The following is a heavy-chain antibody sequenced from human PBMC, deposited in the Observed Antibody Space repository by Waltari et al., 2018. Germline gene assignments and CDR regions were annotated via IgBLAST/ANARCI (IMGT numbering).Heavy chain of an antibody. D-gene: IGHD2-15*01. Sequence: QVQLVESGGGVVQPGGSLRLSCAASGFTFSSYGMHWVRQAQGKGLEWVAFIRYDGSNKYYADSVKGRFTISRDNSKNTLYLQMNSLRAEDTAVYYCAKGTMAATPLFDYWGQGTLVTVSS. V-gene: IGHV3-30*02. CDR2: IRYDGSNK. J-gene: IGHJ4*02. CDR1: GFTFSSYG. CDR3: AKGTMAATPLFDY.